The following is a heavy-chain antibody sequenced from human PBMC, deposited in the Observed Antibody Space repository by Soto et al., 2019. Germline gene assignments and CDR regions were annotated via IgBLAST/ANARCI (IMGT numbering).Heavy chain of an antibody. D-gene: IGHD2-21*02. Sequence: SVKVSCKASGFTFFTSAVQWVRQARGQRLEWIGWIVVGSGNTNYAQKFQERVTITRDMSTNTAYMELSSLRSEDTALYYCAADPYCGGDCYFDYWGQGIMVTVSS. CDR2: IVVGSGNT. CDR3: AADPYCGGDCYFDY. CDR1: GFTFFTSA. J-gene: IGHJ4*02. V-gene: IGHV1-58*01.